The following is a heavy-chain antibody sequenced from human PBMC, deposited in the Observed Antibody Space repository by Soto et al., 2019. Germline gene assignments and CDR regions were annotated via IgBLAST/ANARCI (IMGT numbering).Heavy chain of an antibody. Sequence: EVQLLESGGGLVQPGGSLRLSCADSGLTFSSYAMSWVRQAPGKGLEWVSAIRGSGGSTYYADSMKGRFTISRDNSKNALYLQMNSLRAEDTAVYYCARNPFGVVPPNWFDPWGQGTLVTVSS. CDR3: ARNPFGVVPPNWFDP. D-gene: IGHD3-3*01. J-gene: IGHJ5*02. CDR1: GLTFSSYA. V-gene: IGHV3-23*01. CDR2: IRGSGGST.